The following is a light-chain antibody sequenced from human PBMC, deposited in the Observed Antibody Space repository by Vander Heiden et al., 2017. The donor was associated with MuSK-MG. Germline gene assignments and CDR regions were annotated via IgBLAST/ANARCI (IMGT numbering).Light chain of an antibody. J-gene: IGKJ2*01. CDR3: QQRNT. CDR1: QSVSSTY. V-gene: IGKV3-20*01. CDR2: DAP. Sequence: IVLPQSPGTLSLSPGARATLSCRTSQSVSSTYLAWYQQKPGQAPRLLIYDAPSRATGIPDRFSGSGSGTDFTLTISRLEPEDFAVYYCQQRNTFGQGTKLEIK.